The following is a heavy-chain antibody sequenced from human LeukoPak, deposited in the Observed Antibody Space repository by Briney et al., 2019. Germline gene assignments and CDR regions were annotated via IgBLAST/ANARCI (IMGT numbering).Heavy chain of an antibody. CDR2: ITSTGTYI. CDR3: VRGPRYYDDSGFHYGVFDI. V-gene: IGHV3-21*04. CDR1: GFSFSDYN. Sequence: GGSLRLSCAASGFSFSDYNMNWVRQAPGKALEWVSSITSTGTYIFYRDSVKGRFTISRDNSKNTLFLQMNSLTADDTAVYYCVRGPRYYDDSGFHYGVFDIWGQGTVVTVSS. D-gene: IGHD3-22*01. J-gene: IGHJ3*02.